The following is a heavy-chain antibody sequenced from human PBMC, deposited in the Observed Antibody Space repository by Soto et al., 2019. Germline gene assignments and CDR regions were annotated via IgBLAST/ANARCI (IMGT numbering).Heavy chain of an antibody. Sequence: GGSLRLSCAGSGFSFRTFDMSWVRQAPGKGLEWVSAISGNGGSTYSADSVKGRFSISRDNSKNTLNLQMNSLRAEDTAVYYCARGGSPLTYGMDVWGQGTTVTVYS. V-gene: IGHV3-23*01. CDR1: GFSFRTFD. CDR3: ARGGSPLTYGMDV. J-gene: IGHJ6*02. CDR2: ISGNGGST. D-gene: IGHD3-16*01.